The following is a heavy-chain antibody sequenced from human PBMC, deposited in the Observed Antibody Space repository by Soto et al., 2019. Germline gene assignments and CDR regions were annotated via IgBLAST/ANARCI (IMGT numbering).Heavy chain of an antibody. CDR3: AKDIGYYGGNHLYYYGMDV. CDR1: GFTFDDYA. J-gene: IGHJ6*02. D-gene: IGHD4-17*01. V-gene: IGHV3-43D*04. CDR2: ISWDGGST. Sequence: VGSLRLSCAASGFTFDDYAMHWVRQAPGKGLEWVSLISWDGGSTYYADSVKGRFTISRDNSKNSLYLQMNSLRAEDTALYYCAKDIGYYGGNHLYYYGMDVWGQGTTVTVSS.